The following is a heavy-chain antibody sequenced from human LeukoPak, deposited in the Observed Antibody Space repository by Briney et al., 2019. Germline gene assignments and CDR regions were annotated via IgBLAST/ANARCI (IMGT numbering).Heavy chain of an antibody. V-gene: IGHV3-7*01. D-gene: IGHD5-24*01. CDR2: IKQDGCEK. CDR3: ARDLAEMAHPLRFDP. CDR1: GGSISSTNW. J-gene: IGHJ5*02. Sequence: ETLSLTCDVSGGSISSTNWWSWVRQPPGQGLEWVANIKQDGCEKYYVESVKGRFTISRDNAKNSLYLQMNSLRAEDTAVYYCARDLAEMAHPLRFDPWGQGTLVTVSS.